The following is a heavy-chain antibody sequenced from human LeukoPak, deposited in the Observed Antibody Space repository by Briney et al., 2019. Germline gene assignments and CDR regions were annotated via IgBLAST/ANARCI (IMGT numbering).Heavy chain of an antibody. CDR1: GGTFSSYA. Sequence: SVKVSCKASGGTFSSYAISWVRQAPGQGLEWMGRIIPILGIANYAQKFQGRVTITAGKSTSTAYMELSSLRSEDTAVYYCAGYGYNYGQNWFDPWGQGTLVTVSS. D-gene: IGHD5-18*01. V-gene: IGHV1-69*04. J-gene: IGHJ5*02. CDR2: IIPILGIA. CDR3: AGYGYNYGQNWFDP.